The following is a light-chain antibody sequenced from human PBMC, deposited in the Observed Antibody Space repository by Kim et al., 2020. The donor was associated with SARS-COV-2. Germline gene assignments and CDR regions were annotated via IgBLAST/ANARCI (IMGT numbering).Light chain of an antibody. CDR2: GAS. CDR3: QQYDGSPPWA. J-gene: IGKJ1*01. Sequence: RGERATLSCRAIQTVSANYLAWYQQNRGQAPRLLIYGASTRATGIPDRFSGSGSGTDFTLTISRVEPEDSAVYYCQQYDGSPPWAFGQGTKVDIK. V-gene: IGKV3-20*01. CDR1: QTVSANY.